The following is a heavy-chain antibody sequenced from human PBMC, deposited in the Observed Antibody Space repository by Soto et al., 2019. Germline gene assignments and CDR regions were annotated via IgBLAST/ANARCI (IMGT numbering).Heavy chain of an antibody. CDR2: IYWDDDK. D-gene: IGHD2-21*02. V-gene: IGHV2-5*02. J-gene: IGHJ6*02. CDR1: GFSLSTGGVG. Sequence: QITLKESGPTLVKPTQTLTLTCTLSGFSLSTGGVGVGWIRQPPGKALEWLALIYWDDDKRYSPSLKSRLTTTKDNSKSQVVLTMINMDPVDTATYYCVHSRCGGDCLQSYSAHYYYGLDVCGQGTTVTVSS. CDR3: VHSRCGGDCLQSYSAHYYYGLDV.